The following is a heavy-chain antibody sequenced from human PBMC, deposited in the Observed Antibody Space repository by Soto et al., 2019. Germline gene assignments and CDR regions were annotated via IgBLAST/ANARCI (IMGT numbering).Heavy chain of an antibody. J-gene: IGHJ4*02. V-gene: IGHV4-39*01. D-gene: IGHD3-3*01. CDR3: ARRVFGVVITVFDY. CDR2: IYYSGST. CDR1: GGSISSSSYY. Sequence: SETLSLTCTVSGGSISSSSYYWGWIRQPPGKGLEWIGSIYYSGSTYYNPSLKSRVTISVDTSKNQFSLKLSSVTAADTAVYYCARRVFGVVITVFDYWGQGTLVTVS.